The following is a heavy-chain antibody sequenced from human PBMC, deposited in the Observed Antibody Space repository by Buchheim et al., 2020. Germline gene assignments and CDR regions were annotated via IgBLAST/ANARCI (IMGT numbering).Heavy chain of an antibody. CDR2: IWYDGSST. V-gene: IGHV3-33*01. Sequence: QVQLVESGGGVVQPGKSLRLSCAASGFTFSHYGMHWVRQAPGKGLQWVTVIWYDGSSTYYTDSVKGRFTISRDNSRNTLYLQINSLRAEDTAIYYCARDWEEYCGSTSCYAGRSLDLWGQGTL. D-gene: IGHD2-2*01. CDR3: ARDWEEYCGSTSCYAGRSLDL. CDR1: GFTFSHYG. J-gene: IGHJ4*02.